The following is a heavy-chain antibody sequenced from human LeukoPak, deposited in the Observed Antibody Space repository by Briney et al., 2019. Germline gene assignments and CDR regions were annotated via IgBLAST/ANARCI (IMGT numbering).Heavy chain of an antibody. Sequence: PGGSLRLSCAVSGFPFSIYEMNWVRQAPGKGLEWVSNIGSSGTTIYYADSVKGRFSISRDNAKSSLYLQMNSLRVEDTAVYHCALLAVASDFDYWGLGALVTVSS. CDR3: ALLAVASDFDY. J-gene: IGHJ4*02. V-gene: IGHV3-48*03. D-gene: IGHD6-19*01. CDR1: GFPFSIYE. CDR2: IGSSGTTI.